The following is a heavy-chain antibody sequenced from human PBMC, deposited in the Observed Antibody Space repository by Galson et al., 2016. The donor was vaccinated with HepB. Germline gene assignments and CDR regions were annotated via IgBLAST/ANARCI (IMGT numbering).Heavy chain of an antibody. CDR2: MNPNSDDT. J-gene: IGHJ6*02. D-gene: IGHD3-9*01. CDR1: GYTFTSYD. Sequence: SVKVSCKASGYTFTSYDINWVRQTTGQGLEWMGWMNPNSDDTGYAPKFQGRVTMTRNSSTSTAYMELSSLRSEDTAVYYCARQRTLRYVDWLPISYSYALDGWGQGTTVTVSS. V-gene: IGHV1-8*01. CDR3: ARQRTLRYVDWLPISYSYALDG.